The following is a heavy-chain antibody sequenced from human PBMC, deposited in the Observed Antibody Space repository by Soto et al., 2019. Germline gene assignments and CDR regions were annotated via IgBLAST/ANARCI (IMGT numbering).Heavy chain of an antibody. V-gene: IGHV3-21*01. Sequence: PGGSLRLSCAASGFTFRNSAMSWVRQAPGKGLEWVSSISSSSSYIYYADSVKGRFTISRDNAKNSLYLQMNSLRAEDTAVYYCASPNYSSCHGHYAMDVWGQGTTVTVSS. CDR3: ASPNYSSCHGHYAMDV. CDR2: ISSSSSYI. D-gene: IGHD6-13*01. J-gene: IGHJ6*02. CDR1: GFTFRNSA.